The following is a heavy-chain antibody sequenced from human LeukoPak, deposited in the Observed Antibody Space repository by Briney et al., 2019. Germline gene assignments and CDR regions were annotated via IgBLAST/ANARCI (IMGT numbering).Heavy chain of an antibody. D-gene: IGHD2-2*01. CDR1: GYTFTNYG. V-gene: IGHV1-18*01. CDR3: ARDLRSVVPAASFDY. Sequence: ASVKVSCKASGYTFTNYGINWVRQAPGQGLEWMGWISAYNGDTNYAQKLQDRVTMTTDTSTSTAYIELRSLRSDDTAVYYCARDLRSVVPAASFDYWGQGTLVTVSS. J-gene: IGHJ4*02. CDR2: ISAYNGDT.